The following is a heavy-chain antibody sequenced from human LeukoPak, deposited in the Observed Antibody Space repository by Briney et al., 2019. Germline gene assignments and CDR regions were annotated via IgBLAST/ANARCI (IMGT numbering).Heavy chain of an antibody. CDR1: GFTFSSYA. D-gene: IGHD6-19*01. J-gene: IGHJ4*02. Sequence: GGSLRLSCAASGFTFSSYAMSWVRQAPGKGLKWVSAISGSGGSTYYADSVKGRFTISRDNSKNTLYLQMNSLRAEDTAVYYCAKDRGWYPWYFDYWGQGTLVTVSS. CDR2: ISGSGGST. V-gene: IGHV3-23*01. CDR3: AKDRGWYPWYFDY.